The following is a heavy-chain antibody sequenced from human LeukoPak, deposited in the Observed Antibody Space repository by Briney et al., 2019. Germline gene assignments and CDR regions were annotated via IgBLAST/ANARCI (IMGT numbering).Heavy chain of an antibody. CDR2: ISYDGSSK. V-gene: IGHV3-30*18. J-gene: IGHJ4*02. Sequence: GGSLRLSCAASGFTFSNFGMHWVRQAPGKGLEWVAVISYDGSSKYYADSVKGRFTISRDNSKNTLYLQMNSLRAEDTAVYYCAKEIHDSSGYYSYFDYWGQGTLVTVSS. D-gene: IGHD3-22*01. CDR3: AKEIHDSSGYYSYFDY. CDR1: GFTFSNFG.